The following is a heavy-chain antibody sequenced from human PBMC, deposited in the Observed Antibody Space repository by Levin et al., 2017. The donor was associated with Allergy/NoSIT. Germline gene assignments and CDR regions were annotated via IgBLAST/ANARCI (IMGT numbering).Heavy chain of an antibody. Sequence: TSETLSLTCTVSGDSIINYYWSWIRHLPGKGLEWIGYIYYSGSTNYNPSLKSRVTISVDTSKNQFSLRVSSVTAADTAVYYCARVPPNPAYYYYCGMDVWGQGTTVTVS. V-gene: IGHV4-59*01. CDR1: GDSIINYY. J-gene: IGHJ6*02. CDR3: ARVPPNPAYYYYCGMDV. CDR2: IYYSGST. D-gene: IGHD1-14*01.